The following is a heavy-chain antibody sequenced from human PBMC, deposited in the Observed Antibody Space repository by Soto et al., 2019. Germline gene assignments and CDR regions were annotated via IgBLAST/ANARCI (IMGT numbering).Heavy chain of an antibody. V-gene: IGHV4-30-4*01. D-gene: IGHD3-22*01. CDR2: IYYSGST. J-gene: IGHJ4*02. Sequence: SETLSLTCTVSGGSISSGDYYWSWIRQPPGKGLEWIGYIYYSGSTYYNPSLKSRVTISVDTSKNQFSLKLSSVTAADTAVYYCARETYYYDSSGYYFVPPTQESHRCVDYWAEGTLVTVSA. CDR3: ARETYYYDSSGYYFVPPTQESHRCVDY. CDR1: GGSISSGDYY.